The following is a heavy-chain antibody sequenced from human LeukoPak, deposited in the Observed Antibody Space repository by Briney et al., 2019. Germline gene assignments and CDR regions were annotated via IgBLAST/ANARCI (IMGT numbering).Heavy chain of an antibody. V-gene: IGHV1-2*04. CDR3: ARDGGLWFGELDFFDY. Sequence: GASVKVSCKASGYTFTGYYMHWVGQAPGQGLEWMGRINPNSGGTNYAQKFQGWVTMTRDTSISTAYMELSRLRSDDTAVYYCARDGGLWFGELDFFDYWGQGTPVTVSS. CDR1: GYTFTGYY. D-gene: IGHD3-10*01. CDR2: INPNSGGT. J-gene: IGHJ4*02.